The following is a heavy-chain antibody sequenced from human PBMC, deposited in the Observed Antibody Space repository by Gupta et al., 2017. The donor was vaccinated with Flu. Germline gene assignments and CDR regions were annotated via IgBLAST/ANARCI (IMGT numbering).Heavy chain of an antibody. CDR3: ARDRGYYDSSGYPYFDY. CDR2: ISVSSSNI. J-gene: IGHJ4*02. Sequence: EVQLVESGGGLLQPGGSMRLPCATSGCTFRPYSLSWVPQAPGRGLEWISYISVSSSNIYYADSVKGRFTISRDNAKNSLYLQMNSLRDEDTAVYYCARDRGYYDSSGYPYFDYWGQGTLVTVSP. D-gene: IGHD3-22*01. CDR1: GCTFRPYS. V-gene: IGHV3-48*02.